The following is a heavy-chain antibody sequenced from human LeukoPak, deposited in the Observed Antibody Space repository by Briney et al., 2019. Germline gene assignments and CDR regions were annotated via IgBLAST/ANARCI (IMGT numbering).Heavy chain of an antibody. CDR1: GGSISSYY. Sequence: SETLSLTCTVSGGSISSYYWSWIRQPPGKGLEWIGYIYYSGSTNYNPSLKSRVTISVDTSKNQFSLKLSSVAAADTAVYYCARLPPRFLESLDFDYWGQGTLVTVSS. D-gene: IGHD3-3*01. CDR2: IYYSGST. CDR3: ARLPPRFLESLDFDY. J-gene: IGHJ4*02. V-gene: IGHV4-59*08.